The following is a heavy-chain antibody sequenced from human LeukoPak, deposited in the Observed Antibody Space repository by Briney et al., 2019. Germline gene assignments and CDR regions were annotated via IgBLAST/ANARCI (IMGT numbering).Heavy chain of an antibody. Sequence: SETLSLTCTVSGVSISSYSWSWIRQPAGKGLEWIGRVYSSGTTDYNPSLKSRVSMSVDTSSNQFSLRLSSMTAADTALYYCARGYKPASGKDGAFDIWGQGTMVTVSS. V-gene: IGHV4-4*07. D-gene: IGHD6-13*01. CDR2: VYSSGTT. J-gene: IGHJ3*02. CDR1: GVSISSYS. CDR3: ARGYKPASGKDGAFDI.